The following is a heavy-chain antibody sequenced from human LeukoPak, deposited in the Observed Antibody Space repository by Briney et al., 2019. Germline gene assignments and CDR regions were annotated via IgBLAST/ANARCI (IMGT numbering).Heavy chain of an antibody. CDR3: ARHHVLQLWFGELENWFDP. V-gene: IGHV4-59*08. CDR1: GGSISSYY. CDR2: IYYSGST. Sequence: SETLSLTCTVSGGSISSYYWSWIRQPPGKGLEWIGYIYYSGSTNYNPSLRSRVTISVDTSKNQFSLKLSSVTAADTAVYYCARHHVLQLWFGELENWFDPWGQGTLVTVSS. J-gene: IGHJ5*02. D-gene: IGHD3-10*01.